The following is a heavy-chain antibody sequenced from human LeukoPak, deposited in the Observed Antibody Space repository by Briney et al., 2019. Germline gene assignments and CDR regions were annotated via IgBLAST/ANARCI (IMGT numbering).Heavy chain of an antibody. J-gene: IGHJ4*02. D-gene: IGHD1-26*01. Sequence: PGGSLRLSCAASGFTFSSYGMHWIRQAPGKGLEWVAVISYDGSNKYYADSVKGRFTISRDNSKNTLYLQMNSPRAEDTAVYYCAKALPRIVGATEGVDYWGQGTLVTVSS. V-gene: IGHV3-30*18. CDR3: AKALPRIVGATEGVDY. CDR1: GFTFSSYG. CDR2: ISYDGSNK.